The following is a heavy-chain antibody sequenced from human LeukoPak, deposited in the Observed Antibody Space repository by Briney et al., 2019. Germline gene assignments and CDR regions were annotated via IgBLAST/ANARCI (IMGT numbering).Heavy chain of an antibody. CDR2: IYKIGTT. CDR1: GDSVTGYF. Sequence: SETLSLTCTVFGDSVTGYFLNWVRQPPGKGLEWIGHIYKIGTTNYNPSLKSRLSISADTSKNQFSLQLRSVTAADTAVYYCVIGVGWQPDYWGQGALVTVSS. CDR3: VIGVGWQPDY. V-gene: IGHV4-59*02. J-gene: IGHJ4*02. D-gene: IGHD2-15*01.